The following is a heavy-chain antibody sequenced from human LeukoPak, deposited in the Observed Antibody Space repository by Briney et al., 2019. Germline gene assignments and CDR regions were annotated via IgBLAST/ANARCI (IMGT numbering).Heavy chain of an antibody. CDR3: ARVRADSSGYHYRSYYYYYMDV. CDR2: IYYSGST. Sequence: PSETLSLTCTVSGGSISSYYWSWIRQPPGKGLEWIGYIYYSGSTNYNPSLKSRVTISVDTSKSQFSLKLSSVTAADTAVYYCARVRADSSGYHYRSYYYYYMDVWGKGTTVTISS. V-gene: IGHV4-59*01. CDR1: GGSISSYY. D-gene: IGHD3-22*01. J-gene: IGHJ6*03.